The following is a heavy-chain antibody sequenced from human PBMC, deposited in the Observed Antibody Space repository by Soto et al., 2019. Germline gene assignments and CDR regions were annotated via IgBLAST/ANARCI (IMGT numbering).Heavy chain of an antibody. Sequence: SETLSLTCTVSGGSISSYYWSWIRQPPGKGLEWIGYIYYSGSTNYNPSLKSRVTISVDTSKNQFSLKLSSVTAADTAVYYCARGRSDDVVYFYWLSPYYFDYWGQGTLVTVSS. J-gene: IGHJ4*02. D-gene: IGHD3-9*01. V-gene: IGHV4-59*01. CDR2: IYYSGST. CDR1: GGSISSYY. CDR3: ARGRSDDVVYFYWLSPYYFDY.